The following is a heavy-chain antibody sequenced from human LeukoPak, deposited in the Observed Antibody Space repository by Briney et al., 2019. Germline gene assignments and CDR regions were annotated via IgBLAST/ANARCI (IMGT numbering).Heavy chain of an antibody. CDR1: GFTFSSYA. Sequence: GGSLGLSCAASGFTFSSYAMSWVRQAPGKGLEWVSAISGSGGSTYYADSVKGRFTISRDNSKNTLYLQMNSLRAEDTAVYYCAKDSRYGGYVGYWGQGTLVTVSS. D-gene: IGHD5-12*01. CDR3: AKDSRYGGYVGY. V-gene: IGHV3-23*01. CDR2: ISGSGGST. J-gene: IGHJ4*02.